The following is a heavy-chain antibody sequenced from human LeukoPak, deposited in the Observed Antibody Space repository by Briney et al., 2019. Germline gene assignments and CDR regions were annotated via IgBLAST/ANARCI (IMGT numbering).Heavy chain of an antibody. CDR2: INPNSGGT. J-gene: IGHJ3*02. Sequence: GASVKVSCKASGYTFTGYYMHWVRQAPGQGLEWMGWINPNSGGTNYAQKFQGWVTMTRDTSISTAYMELSRLRSDDTAVYYCARGRAIYCSSTSCYGKAFDIWGQGTMVTVSS. V-gene: IGHV1-2*04. CDR1: GYTFTGYY. D-gene: IGHD2-2*01. CDR3: ARGRAIYCSSTSCYGKAFDI.